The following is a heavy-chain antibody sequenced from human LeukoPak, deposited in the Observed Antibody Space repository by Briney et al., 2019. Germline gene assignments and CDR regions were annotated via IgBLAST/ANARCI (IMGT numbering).Heavy chain of an antibody. J-gene: IGHJ1*01. V-gene: IGHV1-69*05. CDR2: IIPIFGTA. D-gene: IGHD3-16*01. CDR3: ARGPLLIPAAPSAEYFQH. Sequence: SVKVSCKASGGTFSSYAISWVRQAPGQGLELMGGIIPIFGTANYAQKLQGRVTMTTDTSTSTAYMELTNLRSDDTAVYYCARGPLLIPAAPSAEYFQHWGQGTLVTVPS. CDR1: GGTFSSYA.